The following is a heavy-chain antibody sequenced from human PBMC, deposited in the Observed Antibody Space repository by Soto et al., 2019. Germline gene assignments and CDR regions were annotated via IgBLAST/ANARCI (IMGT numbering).Heavy chain of an antibody. J-gene: IGHJ4*02. V-gene: IGHV3-23*01. CDR3: AKEGDDNANYYFDY. Sequence: PGGSLRLSCAASGFSFSNYAMSWVRQAPGKGLEWVSGISGSGGSTYYADSVKGRFTISRDNSKNTLYLQMRSLRAEDTALYYCAKEGDDNANYYFDYWGQGTLVTVSS. D-gene: IGHD1-1*01. CDR2: ISGSGGST. CDR1: GFSFSNYA.